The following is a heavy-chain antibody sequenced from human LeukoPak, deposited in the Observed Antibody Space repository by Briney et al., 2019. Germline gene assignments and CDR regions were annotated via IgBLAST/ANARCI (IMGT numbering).Heavy chain of an antibody. D-gene: IGHD2/OR15-2a*01. Sequence: SETLTLTCTVAGGSISIFYWSWIRQPAGKGLDWIGRIHSSGSTNHNPSLKSRVTLSVDTSKNQFSLKLTSVAAADTAVYYCARGTFKDGLDVWGQGTTVTVSS. J-gene: IGHJ6*02. CDR2: IHSSGST. V-gene: IGHV4-4*07. CDR1: GGSISIFY. CDR3: ARGTFKDGLDV.